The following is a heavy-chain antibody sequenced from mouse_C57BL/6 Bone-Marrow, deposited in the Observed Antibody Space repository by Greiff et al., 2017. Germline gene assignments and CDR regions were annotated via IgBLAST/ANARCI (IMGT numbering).Heavy chain of an antibody. J-gene: IGHJ1*03. V-gene: IGHV1-55*01. CDR3: ARPYYSNYWYFDV. Sequence: QVQLMQPGAELVKPGASLKLSCTASGFTFTSYWITWVHQRPGQGLEWVGAIYPGSGSTYYNENFKSKSTLSGDTSTSTTYMQLSSLTSDDSAVYYSARPYYSNYWYFDVWGTGTTVTVSS. D-gene: IGHD2-5*01. CDR2: IYPGSGST. CDR1: GFTFTSYW.